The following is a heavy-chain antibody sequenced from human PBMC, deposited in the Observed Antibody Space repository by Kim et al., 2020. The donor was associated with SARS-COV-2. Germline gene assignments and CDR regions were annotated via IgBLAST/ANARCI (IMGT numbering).Heavy chain of an antibody. J-gene: IGHJ4*02. V-gene: IGHV3-33*06. CDR1: GFTFSSYG. CDR2: IWYDGSNK. D-gene: IGHD5-12*01. Sequence: GGSLRLSCAASGFTFSSYGMHWVRQAPGKGLEWVAVIWYDGSNKYYADSVKGRFTISRDNSKNTLYLQMNSLRAEDTAVYYCAKDLYSGYDGLEYWGQGTLVTVSS. CDR3: AKDLYSGYDGLEY.